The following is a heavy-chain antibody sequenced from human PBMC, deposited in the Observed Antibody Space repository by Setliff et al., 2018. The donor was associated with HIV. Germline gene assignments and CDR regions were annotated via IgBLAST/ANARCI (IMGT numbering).Heavy chain of an antibody. CDR2: IYYSGST. Sequence: SETLSLTCTVSGGSISSHYRSWIRQPPGKGLEWIGGIYYSGSTNYNPSLKSRVTLSLDTSKNQFSLKLTSVTAADTAVYYCAKEGGLYFGMLIHDAIDLWGQGTMGT. CDR1: GGSISSHY. V-gene: IGHV4-59*11. D-gene: IGHD3-3*01. CDR3: AKEGGLYFGMLIHDAIDL. J-gene: IGHJ3*01.